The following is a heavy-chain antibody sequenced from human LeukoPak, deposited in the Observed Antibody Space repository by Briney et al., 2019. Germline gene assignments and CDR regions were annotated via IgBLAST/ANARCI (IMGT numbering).Heavy chain of an antibody. J-gene: IGHJ6*02. V-gene: IGHV5-51*01. CDR2: IYPGDSDT. CDR3: AITTGHYDFWSGYRNYYYGMDV. CDR1: GYSFTSYW. Sequence: GESLKISCKGSGYSFTSYWIGWVRQMPGKGLEWMGIIYPGDSDTRYSPSFQGQVTISADKSISTAYLQWSSLKASDTAMYYCAITTGHYDFWSGYRNYYYGMDVWGQGTTVTVSS. D-gene: IGHD3-3*01.